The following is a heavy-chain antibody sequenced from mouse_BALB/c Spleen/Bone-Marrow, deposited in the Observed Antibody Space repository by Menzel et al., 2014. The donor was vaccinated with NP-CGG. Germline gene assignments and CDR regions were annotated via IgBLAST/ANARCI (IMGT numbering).Heavy chain of an antibody. CDR2: IDPANGNT. Sequence: EVQLQQSGAELVKSGASVKLSCTASGFNIKDTYMHWVKQRPEQGLEWIGRIDPANGNTKYDPKFQGKATITADTSSNTAYLQLSSLTSEDTAVYYCKGYDYDVDSFDYWGQGTTLTVSS. D-gene: IGHD2-4*01. CDR1: GFNIKDTY. J-gene: IGHJ2*01. CDR3: KGYDYDVDSFDY. V-gene: IGHV14-3*02.